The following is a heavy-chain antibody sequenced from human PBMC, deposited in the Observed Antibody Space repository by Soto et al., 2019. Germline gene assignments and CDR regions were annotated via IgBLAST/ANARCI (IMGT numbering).Heavy chain of an antibody. V-gene: IGHV3-23*01. Sequence: EVQLLESGGGLVQPGGSLRLSCAASGFTFNIYAMSWVRQSPGKGLELVSAISGSGGGTYYADSVEGRFTISRDNSNNALYLQMSSLGAEDTAVYYCAKCCYASSGGLVRYFHHWGQGTLVTVSS. D-gene: IGHD3-22*01. CDR2: ISGSGGGT. J-gene: IGHJ1*01. CDR1: GFTFNIYA. CDR3: AKCCYASSGGLVRYFHH.